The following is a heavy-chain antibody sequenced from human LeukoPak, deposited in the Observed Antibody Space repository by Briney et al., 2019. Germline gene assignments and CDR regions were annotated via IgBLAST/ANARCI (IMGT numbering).Heavy chain of an antibody. CDR3: ARWVGYGDYFDY. V-gene: IGHV4-61*02. CDR1: GGSISSGSYY. J-gene: IGHJ4*02. CDR2: IYTSGST. D-gene: IGHD4-17*01. Sequence: PSQTLSLTFTVSGGSISSGSYYWSWIRQPAGKGLEWIGRIYTSGSTNYNPSLKSRVTISVDTSKNQFSLKLSSVTAADTAVYYCARWVGYGDYFDYWGQGTLVTVSS.